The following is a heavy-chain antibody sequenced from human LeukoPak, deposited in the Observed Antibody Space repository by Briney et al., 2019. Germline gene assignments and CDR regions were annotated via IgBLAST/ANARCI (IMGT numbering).Heavy chain of an antibody. CDR3: ANTYYDFWSGGSDAFDI. V-gene: IGHV3-30*02. J-gene: IGHJ3*02. CDR2: IRYDGSNK. D-gene: IGHD3-3*01. Sequence: GGSLGLSCAASGFTFSSYGMHWVRQAPGKGLEWVAFIRYDGSNKYYADSVKGRFTISRDNSKNTLYLQMNSLRAEDTAVYYCANTYYDFWSGGSDAFDIWGQGTMVTVSS. CDR1: GFTFSSYG.